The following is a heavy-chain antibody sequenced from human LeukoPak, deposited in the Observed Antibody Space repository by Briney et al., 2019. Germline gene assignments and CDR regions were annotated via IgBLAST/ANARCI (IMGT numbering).Heavy chain of an antibody. J-gene: IGHJ5*02. CDR1: GFTVSSNY. D-gene: IGHD3-22*01. Sequence: GGSLRLSCAASGFTVSSNYMSWVRQAPGKGLEWVSAISGSGGSTYYADSVKGRFTISRDNSKNTLYLQMNSLRAEDTAVYYCAKGYPGDYDSPSWGFDPWGQGTLVTVSS. CDR2: ISGSGGST. V-gene: IGHV3-23*01. CDR3: AKGYPGDYDSPSWGFDP.